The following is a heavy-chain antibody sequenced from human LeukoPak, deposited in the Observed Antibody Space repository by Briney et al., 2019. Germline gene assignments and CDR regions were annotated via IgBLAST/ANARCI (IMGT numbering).Heavy chain of an antibody. CDR1: GFTFSNYE. J-gene: IGHJ4*02. CDR2: ISISGSTI. D-gene: IGHD6-19*01. Sequence: GGSLRLSCTASGFTFSNYEFNWVRQAPGKGLEWLSYISISGSTIYYAGSVKGRFTISRDDAKNSLFLQMDSLRAEDTAVYYCARELRVAGESGGFDYWGQGTLVTVSS. V-gene: IGHV3-48*03. CDR3: ARELRVAGESGGFDY.